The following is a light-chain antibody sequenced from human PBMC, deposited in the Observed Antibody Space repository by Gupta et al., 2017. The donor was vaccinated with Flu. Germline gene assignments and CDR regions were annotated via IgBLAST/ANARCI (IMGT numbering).Light chain of an antibody. J-gene: IGKJ3*01. Sequence: PGERGTPTCRPGQSGRSSYLTWYQQKPGQAPRLLIYGASSRDTSIPARFSGSGSGTEFTLTISSLQPEDFAVYYCQQDNNLPRTFGHGTKVDIK. CDR2: GAS. V-gene: IGKV3D-7*01. CDR3: QQDNNLPRT. CDR1: QSGRSSY.